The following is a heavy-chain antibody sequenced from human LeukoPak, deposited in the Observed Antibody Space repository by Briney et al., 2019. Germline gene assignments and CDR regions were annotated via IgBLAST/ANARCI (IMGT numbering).Heavy chain of an antibody. CDR1: GFTFSSYE. CDR2: ISGSGDST. Sequence: PGGSLRLSCAASGFTFSSYEMIWVRQAPGKGLEWVSTISGSGDSTYYAASVKGRFTISRDNSKNTLSLQMNSLRAEDTALYYCAKDPGGYPDYWGQGTLVTVSS. J-gene: IGHJ4*02. D-gene: IGHD3-16*02. CDR3: AKDPGGYPDY. V-gene: IGHV3-23*01.